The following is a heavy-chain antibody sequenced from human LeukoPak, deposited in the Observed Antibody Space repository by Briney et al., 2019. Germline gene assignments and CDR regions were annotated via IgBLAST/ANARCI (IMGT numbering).Heavy chain of an antibody. J-gene: IGHJ3*02. V-gene: IGHV1-2*02. Sequence: ASVKVSCKASGFTFSNYYLHWVRQAPGQGLEWLGWINLNSGATNYAQKFQGRVTMTRDTSISTAYMELSRLRSDDTAVYYCARAGHHDAFDIWGQGTMVTVSS. CDR1: GFTFSNYY. CDR2: INLNSGAT. CDR3: ARAGHHDAFDI.